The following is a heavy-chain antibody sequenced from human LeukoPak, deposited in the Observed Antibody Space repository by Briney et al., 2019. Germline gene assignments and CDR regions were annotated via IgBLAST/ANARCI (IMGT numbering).Heavy chain of an antibody. V-gene: IGHV3-21*04. Sequence: GGSLRLSCVASGFTFSSYSMNWVRQAPGKGLEWVSSISSSSSYIYYADSVEGRFTISRDDSKNNLFLQMNSLRVEDTAVYYCAKVRGGFTYGGYFDHWGQGALVIVSS. CDR3: AKVRGGFTYGGYFDH. D-gene: IGHD5-18*01. CDR1: GFTFSSYS. J-gene: IGHJ4*02. CDR2: ISSSSSYI.